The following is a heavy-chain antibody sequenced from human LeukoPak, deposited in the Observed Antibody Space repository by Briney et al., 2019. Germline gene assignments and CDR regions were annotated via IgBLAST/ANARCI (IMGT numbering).Heavy chain of an antibody. CDR2: IYYSGST. Sequence: PSETLSLTCTVSGGSISSSSYYWGWIRQPPGKGLEWIGSIYYSGSTYYNPSLKSRVTISVDTSKNQFSLKLSSVTAADTAVYYCARDRDIVVVPAAIPGWFDPWGQGTLVTVSS. V-gene: IGHV4-39*07. J-gene: IGHJ5*02. D-gene: IGHD2-2*02. CDR3: ARDRDIVVVPAAIPGWFDP. CDR1: GGSISSSSYY.